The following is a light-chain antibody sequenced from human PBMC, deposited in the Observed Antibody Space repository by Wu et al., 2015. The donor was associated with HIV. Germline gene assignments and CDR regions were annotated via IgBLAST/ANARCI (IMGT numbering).Light chain of an antibody. V-gene: IGKV1-39*01. Sequence: DIQMTQSPSSLSASIGDRVTITCRASHNIKNFLNWYQQKPGKAPNLLISAASNLQSGAPSRFSGSGSGTDFTLTISSLQPEDFATYYCQQYSAGVTFGGGTKVEIK. J-gene: IGKJ4*01. CDR1: HNIKNF. CDR2: AAS. CDR3: QQYSAGVT.